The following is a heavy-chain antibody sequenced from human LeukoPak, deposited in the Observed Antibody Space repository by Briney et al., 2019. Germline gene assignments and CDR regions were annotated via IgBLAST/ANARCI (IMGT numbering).Heavy chain of an antibody. Sequence: PSETLSLTCTVSGGSISSYYWSWIRQPPGKGLEWIGYIYYSGSTNYNPSLKSRVTISVDTSKNQFSLKLSSVTAADTAVYYCARGQRRMVRGLIGYWGQGTLVTVSS. J-gene: IGHJ4*02. CDR2: IYYSGST. CDR1: GGSISSYY. V-gene: IGHV4-59*12. CDR3: ARGQRRMVRGLIGY. D-gene: IGHD3-10*01.